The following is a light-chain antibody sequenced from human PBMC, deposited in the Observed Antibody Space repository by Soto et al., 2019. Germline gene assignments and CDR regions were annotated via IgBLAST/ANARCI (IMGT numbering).Light chain of an antibody. J-gene: IGLJ1*01. CDR2: DDT. Sequence: SYELTQPPSVSVAPGQTARITCGGNNIGSKSVHWYQQKPGQAPVLVVYDDTDRPSGIPERFSGSNSGNTATLTISRVGAGDEADYYCQVWDSVSDHYVFGAGTKLTVL. CDR1: NIGSKS. CDR3: QVWDSVSDHYV. V-gene: IGLV3-21*02.